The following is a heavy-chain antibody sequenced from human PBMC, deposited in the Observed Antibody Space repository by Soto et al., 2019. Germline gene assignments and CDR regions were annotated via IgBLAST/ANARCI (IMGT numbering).Heavy chain of an antibody. J-gene: IGHJ6*02. V-gene: IGHV3-30-3*01. CDR2: ISYDGSNK. CDR3: ASTYYDFWSGYYHYYYGMDV. D-gene: IGHD3-3*01. Sequence: GSLRLSFAASRFTFSSYAMHWVRQAPGKGLEWVAVISYDGSNKYYADSVKGRFTISRDNSKNTLYLQMNSLRAEDTAVYYCASTYYDFWSGYYHYYYGMDVWGQRTTVTVSS. CDR1: RFTFSSYA.